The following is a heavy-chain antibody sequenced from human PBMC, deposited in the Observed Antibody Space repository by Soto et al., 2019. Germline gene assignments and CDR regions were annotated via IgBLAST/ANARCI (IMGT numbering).Heavy chain of an antibody. CDR1: GYAFGGYA. CDR3: ARPSGSYGDYAWSLAY. Sequence: QVQLVQSGAEVKKPGASVKGSCKASGYAFGGYAISWVRQAPGQGLEWMGWVSAYSGHTDYAQNLQGRVSMTTETSTSTAYMELGSLTSDDTAVYYCARPSGSYGDYAWSLAYWGQGTLVTVSS. D-gene: IGHD4-17*01. J-gene: IGHJ4*02. CDR2: VSAYSGHT. V-gene: IGHV1-18*04.